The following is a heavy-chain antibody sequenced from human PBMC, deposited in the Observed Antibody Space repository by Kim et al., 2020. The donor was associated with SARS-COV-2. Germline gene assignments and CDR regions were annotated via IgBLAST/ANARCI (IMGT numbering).Heavy chain of an antibody. CDR2: SRYP. V-gene: IGHV3-11*06. CDR3: AITARAPAY. Sequence: SRYPSYADSVKGRFTISRDNAKKSLFLQRNSLGADDTAVYYCAITARAPAYWGQGTLVTVSS. J-gene: IGHJ4*02.